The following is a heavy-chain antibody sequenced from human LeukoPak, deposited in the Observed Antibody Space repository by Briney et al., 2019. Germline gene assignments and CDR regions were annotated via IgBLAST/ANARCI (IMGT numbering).Heavy chain of an antibody. V-gene: IGHV4-30-4*07. D-gene: IGHD2-2*01. CDR3: ARGEYHHLQFDP. J-gene: IGHJ5*02. CDR1: GGSISSGGYS. CDR2: IYYSGST. Sequence: PSETLSLTCAVSGGSISSGGYSWSWTRQPPGKGLEWIGYIYYSGSTYYNPSLKSRVTISVDTSKNQFSLKLSSVTAADTAVYYCARGEYHHLQFDPWGQGTLVTVSS.